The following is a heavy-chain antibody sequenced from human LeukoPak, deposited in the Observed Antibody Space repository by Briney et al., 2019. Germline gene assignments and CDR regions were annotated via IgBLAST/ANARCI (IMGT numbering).Heavy chain of an antibody. CDR2: IGGDGGGGT. J-gene: IGHJ4*02. V-gene: IGHV3-23*01. D-gene: IGHD3-10*01. CDR3: VKGFGRNLGGPGY. CDR1: GFTFSTYT. Sequence: GGSLRLSCAASGFTFSTYTMAWVRQAPGGGLEWVSGIGGDGGGGTYYADSVKGRFAISRNNSKSTLYLQMNSLRVEDTAVYYCVKGFGRNLGGPGYWGRGTLVTVSS.